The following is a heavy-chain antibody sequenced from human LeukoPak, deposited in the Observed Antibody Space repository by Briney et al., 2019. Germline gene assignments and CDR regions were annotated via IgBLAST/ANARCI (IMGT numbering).Heavy chain of an antibody. Sequence: SQTLSLTCAVSGGSISSGGYSWSWIRQPPGKGLEWIGYIYHSGSTYYNPSLKGRVTISVDRSKNQFSLKLSSVTAADTAVYYCARAGYDSSGYYYAEYFQHWGQGTLVTVSS. CDR1: GGSISSGGYS. CDR3: ARAGYDSSGYYYAEYFQH. J-gene: IGHJ1*01. CDR2: IYHSGST. D-gene: IGHD3-22*01. V-gene: IGHV4-30-2*01.